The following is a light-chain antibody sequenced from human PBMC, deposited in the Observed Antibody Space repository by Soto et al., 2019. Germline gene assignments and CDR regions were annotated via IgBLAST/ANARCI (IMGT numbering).Light chain of an antibody. CDR2: AAS. Sequence: DVQLSQSPSFLSASVGDRVTITCRASRAISSYLAWYRQRPGEARKLLIFAASTLQSEVPSRFSGSGSGTEVTLTISSLQPEDFASYYCQQFNDYPLTFGGGTKVEIK. CDR1: RAISSY. CDR3: QQFNDYPLT. V-gene: IGKV1-9*01. J-gene: IGKJ4*01.